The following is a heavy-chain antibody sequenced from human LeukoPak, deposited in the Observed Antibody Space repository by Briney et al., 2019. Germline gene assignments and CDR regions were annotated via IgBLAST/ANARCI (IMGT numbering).Heavy chain of an antibody. Sequence: SETLSLTCTVSGGSISSYYWSWIRQPPGKGLEWIGYIYYSGSTNYNPSLKSRVTISVDTSKNQFSLKLSSVTAADTAVYYCARLGYYYDSSGDDYWGQGTLVTVPS. CDR1: GGSISSYY. V-gene: IGHV4-59*08. J-gene: IGHJ4*02. D-gene: IGHD3-22*01. CDR3: ARLGYYYDSSGDDY. CDR2: IYYSGST.